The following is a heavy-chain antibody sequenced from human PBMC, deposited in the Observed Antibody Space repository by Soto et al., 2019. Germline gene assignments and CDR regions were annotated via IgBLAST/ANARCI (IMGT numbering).Heavy chain of an antibody. V-gene: IGHV4-30-4*01. Sequence: PSETLSLTCTVSGGSISSGDYYWSWIRQRPGKGLEWIGYIYYSGSTYYNPSLKSTVTISVDKYKNQFSLKLSSVTAADTAVYYCSLYNIVEILYGGMDVWGQGTTVTVSS. J-gene: IGHJ6*02. D-gene: IGHD1-20*01. CDR3: SLYNIVEILYGGMDV. CDR1: GGSISSGDYY. CDR2: IYYSGST.